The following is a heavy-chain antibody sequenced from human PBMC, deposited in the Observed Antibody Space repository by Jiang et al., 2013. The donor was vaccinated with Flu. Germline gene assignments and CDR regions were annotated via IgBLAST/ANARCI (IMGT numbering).Heavy chain of an antibody. J-gene: IGHJ6*03. Sequence: GSGLVKPSETLSLTCTVSNYSISSAYYWGWIRRPPGRGLEWIGSIYYSGATYYNPSLKSRVSMSMDTSKNQFSLKLSSVTAADTAVYYCARVGTVTTSPYYYYMDVWGKGTTVTVSS. CDR2: IYYSGAT. CDR3: ARVGTVTTSPYYYYMDV. D-gene: IGHD4-11*01. V-gene: IGHV4-38-2*02. CDR1: NYSISSAYY.